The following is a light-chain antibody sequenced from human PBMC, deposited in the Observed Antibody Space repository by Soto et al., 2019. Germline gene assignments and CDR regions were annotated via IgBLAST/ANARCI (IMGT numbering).Light chain of an antibody. CDR3: QQYTT. CDR2: DAS. V-gene: IGKV1-33*01. J-gene: IGKJ3*01. CDR1: QDISNY. Sequence: DIPMTQSPSSLSASVGDRVTITCQASQDISNYLNWYQQKPGKAPKLLIYDASNLATGVPSRFSGSGSGTDFTLSISSLQPEDIATYYCQQYTTFGPGTKVDMK.